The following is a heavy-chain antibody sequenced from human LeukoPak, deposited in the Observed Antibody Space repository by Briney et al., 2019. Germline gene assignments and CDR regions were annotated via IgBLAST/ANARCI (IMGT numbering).Heavy chain of an antibody. Sequence: ASVKVSCKASGGTFSSYAISWVRQAPGQGLEWMGGIIPIFGTANYAQKFQGRVTITTDESTSTAYMELSSLRSEDTAVYYCARQEDNWYAFDIWGQGTTVTVSS. CDR1: GGTFSSYA. CDR2: IIPIFGTA. D-gene: IGHD1-1*01. V-gene: IGHV1-69*05. CDR3: ARQEDNWYAFDI. J-gene: IGHJ3*02.